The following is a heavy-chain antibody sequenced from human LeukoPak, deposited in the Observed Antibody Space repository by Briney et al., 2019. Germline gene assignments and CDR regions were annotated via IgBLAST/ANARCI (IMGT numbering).Heavy chain of an antibody. D-gene: IGHD3-22*01. J-gene: IGHJ4*02. CDR3: ATQNYYDSSGYYDY. V-gene: IGHV3-66*01. CDR2: IYSGGST. Sequence: GGSLRLSCAASGFTVSSKYMSWVRQAPGKGLEWVSVIYSGGSTYYADSVKGRFTISRDNSKNTLYLQMNSLRAEDTAVYYCATQNYYDSSGYYDYWGQGTLVTVSS. CDR1: GFTVSSKY.